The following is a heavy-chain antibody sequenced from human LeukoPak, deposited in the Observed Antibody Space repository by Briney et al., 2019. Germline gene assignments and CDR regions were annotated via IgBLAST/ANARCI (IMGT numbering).Heavy chain of an antibody. CDR3: ARVPVGYQGYSSAWYTDY. CDR1: GFTFSSYT. D-gene: IGHD6-19*01. V-gene: IGHV3-21*01. J-gene: IGHJ4*02. Sequence: GGSLRLSCAASGFTFSSYTMMWVRQAPGKGLEYVSSIISSSSRILYADSVRGRFTISRDNAKNSLYLQMNSLRAEDTAVYYCARVPVGYQGYSSAWYTDYWGQGTLVSVSS. CDR2: IISSSSRI.